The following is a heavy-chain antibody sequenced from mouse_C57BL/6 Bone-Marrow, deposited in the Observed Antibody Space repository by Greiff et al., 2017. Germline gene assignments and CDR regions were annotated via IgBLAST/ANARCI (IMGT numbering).Heavy chain of an antibody. D-gene: IGHD2-4*01. CDR2: IYPRSGNT. V-gene: IGHV1-81*01. J-gene: IGHJ4*01. Sequence: QVQLQQSGAELARPGASVKLSCKASGYTFTSYGISWVKQRTGQGLEWIGEIYPRSGNTYYNEKFKGKATLTADKSSSTAYMELRSLTSEDSAVYFCALIYYDDDAEAMDYWGQGTSVTVSS. CDR3: ALIYYDDDAEAMDY. CDR1: GYTFTSYG.